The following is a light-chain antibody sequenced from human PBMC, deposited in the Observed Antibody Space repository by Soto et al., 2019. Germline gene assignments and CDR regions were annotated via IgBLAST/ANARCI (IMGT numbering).Light chain of an antibody. Sequence: DIQMTQSPSILSASVADRVTITCRASQNISRWLAWYQQKPGKAPKLLIYTASSLESGVPSRFSGSGSGTEFTLTISSLQPDDFATYYCQQYDSYSWTFGQGTKVEIK. CDR1: QNISRW. CDR2: TAS. V-gene: IGKV1-5*03. CDR3: QQYDSYSWT. J-gene: IGKJ1*01.